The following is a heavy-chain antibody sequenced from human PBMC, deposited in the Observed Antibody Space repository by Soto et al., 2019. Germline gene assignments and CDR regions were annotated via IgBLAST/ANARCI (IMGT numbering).Heavy chain of an antibody. CDR1: GFTFSSYA. CDR2: ISGSGGST. CDR3: AKGGDYGDYIDCFDY. D-gene: IGHD4-17*01. V-gene: IGHV3-23*01. Sequence: GGSLRLSCAASGFTFSSYAMSWVRQAPGKGLEWVSAISGSGGSTYYADSVKGRFTISRDNSKNTLYLQMNSLRAEDTAVYYCAKGGDYGDYIDCFDYWGQGTLVTVSS. J-gene: IGHJ4*02.